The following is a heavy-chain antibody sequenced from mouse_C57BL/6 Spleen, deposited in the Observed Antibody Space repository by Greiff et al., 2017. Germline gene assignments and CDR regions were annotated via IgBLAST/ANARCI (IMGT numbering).Heavy chain of an antibody. CDR1: GYSITSGYY. Sequence: EVKLVESGPGLVKPSQSLSLTCSVTGYSITSGYYWNWIRQFPGNKLEWMGYISYDGSNNYNPSLKNRISITRDTSKNQFFLKLNSVTTEDTATYYGARDIGYDYAKVWLAYWGQGALVTVSA. V-gene: IGHV3-6*01. D-gene: IGHD2-4*01. CDR2: ISYDGSN. CDR3: ARDIGYDYAKVWLAY. J-gene: IGHJ3*01.